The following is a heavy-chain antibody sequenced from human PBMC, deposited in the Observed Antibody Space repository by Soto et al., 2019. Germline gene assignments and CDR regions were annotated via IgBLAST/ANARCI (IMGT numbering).Heavy chain of an antibody. Sequence: SETLSLSCTVSGGSISSSSYYWGWIRQPPGKGLEWTGEIYYSGSTYYNPSLKSRVTISVDTSKNQFSLKLSSVTAADTAVYYCVGGRFGEFRGTPPSGDYYFDYWGQGTTVTVSS. CDR3: VGGRFGEFRGTPPSGDYYFDY. CDR2: IYYSGST. CDR1: GGSISSSSYY. J-gene: IGHJ4*03. V-gene: IGHV4-39*07. D-gene: IGHD3-10*01.